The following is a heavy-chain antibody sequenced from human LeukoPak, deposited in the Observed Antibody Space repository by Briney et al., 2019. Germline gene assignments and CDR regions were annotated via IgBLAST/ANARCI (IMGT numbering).Heavy chain of an antibody. CDR1: GYTFTSYG. D-gene: IGHD6-19*01. CDR2: ISAYNGNT. CDR3: ARALPLYSSGWYWFDP. Sequence: GSVTVSCTASGYTFTSYGISWVRQAPGQGLEWMGWISAYNGNTNYAQKLQGRVTMTTDTSTSTAYMELRSLRSDDTAVYYCARALPLYSSGWYWFDPWGQGTLVTVSS. J-gene: IGHJ5*02. V-gene: IGHV1-18*01.